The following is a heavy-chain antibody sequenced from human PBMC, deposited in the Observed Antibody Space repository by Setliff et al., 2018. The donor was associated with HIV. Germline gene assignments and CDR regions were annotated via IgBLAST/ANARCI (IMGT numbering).Heavy chain of an antibody. CDR2: ISSSGGTI. CDR3: AREWITAYYYYGLDV. J-gene: IGHJ6*02. CDR1: GFTFSRYE. D-gene: IGHD3-10*01. V-gene: IGHV3-48*03. Sequence: GGSLRLSCAASGFTFSRYEMNWVRQAPGKGLEWVSYISSSGGTIYYADSVKGRFTISRDNAKNSLYLQMNSLRAEDTAVYYCAREWITAYYYYGLDVWGQGTTVTVSS.